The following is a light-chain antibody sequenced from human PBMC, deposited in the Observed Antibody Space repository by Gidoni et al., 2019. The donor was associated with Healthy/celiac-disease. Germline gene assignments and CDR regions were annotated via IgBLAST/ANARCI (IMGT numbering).Light chain of an antibody. CDR1: QSISSY. CDR3: QQSYSTPYT. Sequence: DIQMTPSPSSLSASVGDRVTITCRASQSISSYLNWYQQKPGKAPKLLIYAASSLQSGVPSRFSGSGSGTDVTLTISSLQPEDFATYYCQQSYSTPYTFXXXTKLEIK. V-gene: IGKV1-39*01. CDR2: AAS. J-gene: IGKJ2*01.